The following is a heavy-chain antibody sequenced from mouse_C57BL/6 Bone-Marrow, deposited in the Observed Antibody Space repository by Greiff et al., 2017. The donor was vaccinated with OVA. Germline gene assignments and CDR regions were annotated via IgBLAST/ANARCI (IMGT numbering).Heavy chain of an antibody. CDR2: ISDGGSYT. Sequence: VMLVESGGGLVKPGGSLKLSCAASGFTFSSYAMSWVRQTPEKRLEWVATISDGGSYTYYPDNVKGRFTISRDNAKNNLYLQMSHLKSEDTAMYYCARDRYSNYVDYWGQGTSVTVSS. V-gene: IGHV5-4*01. CDR3: ARDRYSNYVDY. CDR1: GFTFSSYA. J-gene: IGHJ4*01. D-gene: IGHD2-5*01.